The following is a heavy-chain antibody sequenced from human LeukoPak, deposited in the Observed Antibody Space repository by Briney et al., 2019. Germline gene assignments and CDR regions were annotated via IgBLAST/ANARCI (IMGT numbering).Heavy chain of an antibody. CDR2: IGTAGDT. D-gene: IGHD4-17*01. Sequence: GGSLRLSCAASGFTFSDYYRSWIRQATGKGLEWISEIGTAGDTYYPGSVKGRFTISRENAKNSLYLQMNSLRAGDTAVYYCARGGVNDYGDPYYFDYWGQGTLVTVSS. V-gene: IGHV3-13*01. CDR3: ARGGVNDYGDPYYFDY. CDR1: GFTFSDYY. J-gene: IGHJ4*02.